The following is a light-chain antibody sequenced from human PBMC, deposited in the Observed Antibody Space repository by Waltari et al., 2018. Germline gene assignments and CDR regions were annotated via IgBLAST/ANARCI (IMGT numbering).Light chain of an antibody. V-gene: IGKV3-20*01. Sequence: EIVFTQSPGTLSLSPRDRATVSCRASQRGSRTLAWYQKQPGQAPRLLIYDASTRATGIADRCSGSGSGTDVSLTISRLGPEGFAVYYCQKYGRIPATVGQGAKVEIK. CDR1: QRGSRT. CDR3: QKYGRIPAT. CDR2: DAS. J-gene: IGKJ1*01.